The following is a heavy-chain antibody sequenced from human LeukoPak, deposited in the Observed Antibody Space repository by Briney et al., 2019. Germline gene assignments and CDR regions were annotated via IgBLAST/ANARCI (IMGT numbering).Heavy chain of an antibody. CDR2: INHSGST. CDR1: GGSFSGYY. Sequence: SETLSLTCAVYGGSFSGYYWSWIRQPPGKGLEWIGEINHSGSTNYNPSLKSRVTISVDTSKNQFSLKLSSVTAADTAVYYCARPIYRNDFWSVLRSGFDPWGQGTLVTVSS. CDR3: ARPIYRNDFWSVLRSGFDP. D-gene: IGHD3-3*01. J-gene: IGHJ5*02. V-gene: IGHV4-34*01.